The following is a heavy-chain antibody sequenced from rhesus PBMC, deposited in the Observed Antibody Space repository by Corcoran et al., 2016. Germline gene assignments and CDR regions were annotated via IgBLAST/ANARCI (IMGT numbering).Heavy chain of an antibody. Sequence: QVQLVQSGAEVKKPGASVKLSCKASGYTFSIYAISWVRQAPGKGLEWRGGTVPLVGITNYAQKCQGRGTITAETTTSTADMELSSLRSEDTAVYYCARGGEDDYGYYFDIWGPGTPITISS. D-gene: IGHD3-9*01. CDR1: GYTFSIYA. J-gene: IGHJ2*01. CDR2: TVPLVGIT. V-gene: IGHV1-151*01. CDR3: ARGGEDDYGYYFDI.